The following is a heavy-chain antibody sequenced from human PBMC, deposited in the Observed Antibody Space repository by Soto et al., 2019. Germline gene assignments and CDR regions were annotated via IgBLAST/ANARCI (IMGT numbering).Heavy chain of an antibody. Sequence: SETLSLTCAFSGGSIRSSNWWIWVRQPPGKGLEWIGEIYHSGSTNYNPSLKSRVTISVDKSKNQFSLKLSSVTAADTAVYYCARSPSYGSGSYHKDYWGQGTLVTVSS. V-gene: IGHV4-4*02. CDR3: ARSPSYGSGSYHKDY. CDR2: IYHSGST. J-gene: IGHJ4*02. CDR1: GGSIRSSNW. D-gene: IGHD3-10*01.